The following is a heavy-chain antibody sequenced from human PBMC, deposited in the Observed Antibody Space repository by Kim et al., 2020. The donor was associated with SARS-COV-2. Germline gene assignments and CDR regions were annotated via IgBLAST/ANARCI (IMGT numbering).Heavy chain of an antibody. D-gene: IGHD1-26*01. CDR3: ARDGRGGVAFDI. V-gene: IGHV4-31*02. Sequence: YYNPSLKRGVTLSVDTSKNQFSRKLSSVTAADTAVYYCARDGRGGVAFDIWGQGTMVTVSS. J-gene: IGHJ3*02.